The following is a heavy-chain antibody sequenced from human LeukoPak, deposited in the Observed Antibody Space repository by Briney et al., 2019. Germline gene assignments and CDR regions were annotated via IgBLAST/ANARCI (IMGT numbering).Heavy chain of an antibody. Sequence: PSETLSLTCAVYGGSFSGYYWSWIRQPPGKGLEWIGDINHSGSTNYNPSLKSRVTISVDTSKNQFSLKLSSVTAADTAVYYCARAAPITMIVVVISRHRYPYFDYWGQGTLVTVSS. J-gene: IGHJ4*02. V-gene: IGHV4-34*01. CDR3: ARAAPITMIVVVISRHRYPYFDY. CDR2: INHSGST. D-gene: IGHD3-22*01. CDR1: GGSFSGYY.